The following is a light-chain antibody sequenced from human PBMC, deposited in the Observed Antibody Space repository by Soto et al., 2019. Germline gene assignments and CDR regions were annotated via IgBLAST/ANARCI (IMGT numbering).Light chain of an antibody. V-gene: IGKV3-20*01. J-gene: IGKJ4*01. CDR1: HTISKN. CDR3: QQYGSLLT. CDR2: GAS. Sequence: ERMMTQSPATLSLSPGETATLSCRASHTISKNLAWYQQKPGQAPRLLIYGASSRATGIPDRFSGSGSGTDFTLTISRLEPEDFAVYYCQQYGSLLTFGGGTKVDIK.